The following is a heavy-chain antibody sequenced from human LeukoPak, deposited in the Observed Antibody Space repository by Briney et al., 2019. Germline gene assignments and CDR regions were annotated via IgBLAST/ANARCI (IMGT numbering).Heavy chain of an antibody. CDR3: ARRVQGVGTNWYYFDY. J-gene: IGHJ4*02. CDR1: GFTFSTYW. V-gene: IGHV3-74*01. Sequence: GGSLRLSCAASGFTFSTYWMHWVRQAPGKGLVWVSFVSSDGSATSYADSVKGRFTISRDNAKNTLYLQMNSLRAEDTAVYYCARRVQGVGTNWYYFDYWGQGTLVTVSS. CDR2: VSSDGSAT. D-gene: IGHD1-1*01.